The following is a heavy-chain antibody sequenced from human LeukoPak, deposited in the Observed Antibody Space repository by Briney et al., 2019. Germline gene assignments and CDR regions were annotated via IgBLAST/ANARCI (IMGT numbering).Heavy chain of an antibody. V-gene: IGHV3-30*02. J-gene: IGHJ5*02. CDR2: IRYDGSNK. CDR1: GFTFSSYG. Sequence: KSGGSLRLSCAASGFTFSSYGMHWVRQAPGKGLEWVAFIRYDGSNKYYADSVKGRFTISRDNSKNTLYLQMNSLRAEDTALYYCATNYGDYVNWFDPWGQGTQVTVSS. CDR3: ATNYGDYVNWFDP. D-gene: IGHD4-17*01.